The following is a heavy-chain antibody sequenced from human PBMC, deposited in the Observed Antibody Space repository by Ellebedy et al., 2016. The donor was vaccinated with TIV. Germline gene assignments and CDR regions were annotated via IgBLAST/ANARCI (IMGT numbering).Heavy chain of an antibody. J-gene: IGHJ3*02. V-gene: IGHV1-8*01. CDR3: ARDSSLRDYYDSSGYFSRAFDI. D-gene: IGHD3-22*01. CDR1: GYTFTSYD. CDR2: MNPNSGNT. Sequence: ASVKVSCXASGYTFTSYDINWVRQTTGQGLEWMGWMNPNSGNTGYAQKFQGRVTMTRDTSISTAYMELSRLRSDDTAVYYCARDSSLRDYYDSSGYFSRAFDIWGQGTMVTVSS.